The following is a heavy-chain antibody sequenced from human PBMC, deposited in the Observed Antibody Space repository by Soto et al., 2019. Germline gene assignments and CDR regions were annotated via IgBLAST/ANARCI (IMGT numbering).Heavy chain of an antibody. CDR2: IYSNGST. V-gene: IGHV4-4*07. CDR3: AREGVAAEGTWWFDP. D-gene: IGHD6-13*01. Sequence: QVQLQESGPGLVKPSETLSLTCSVSGGSISGYHWNWIRQPAGEGLEWIGRIYSNGSTNYNPSLKSGVTMSVDSSKNQFSLKVRSLTAADTAMYYCAREGVAAEGTWWFDPWGQGTLVSVSS. J-gene: IGHJ5*02. CDR1: GGSISGYH.